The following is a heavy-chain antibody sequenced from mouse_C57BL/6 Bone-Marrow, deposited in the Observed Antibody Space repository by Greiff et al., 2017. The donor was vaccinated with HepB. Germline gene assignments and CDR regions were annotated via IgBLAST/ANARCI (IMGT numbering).Heavy chain of an antibody. CDR3: ATYDGSSYVGWYFDV. D-gene: IGHD1-1*01. Sequence: EVMLVESGGGLVKPGGSLKLSCAASGSTFSSYPMSWVRQTPEKGLGWVATLSGGGGNTYYPDSVKGRFTISRDNAKNTLYLQMSSLRSEDTALYYCATYDGSSYVGWYFDVWGTGTTVTVSS. CDR1: GSTFSSYP. J-gene: IGHJ1*03. CDR2: LSGGGGNT. V-gene: IGHV5-9*01.